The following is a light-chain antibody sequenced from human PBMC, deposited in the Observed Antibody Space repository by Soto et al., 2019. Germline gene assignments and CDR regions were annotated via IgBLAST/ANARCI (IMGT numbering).Light chain of an antibody. CDR2: EVS. CDR3: SSYAGSNNFV. Sequence: QSALTQPAFVSGSPGQSITISCTGTSSDVGGYNYVSWYQQHPGKAPKLMIYEVSERPSGVPDRFSGSKSSNTASLTVSGLQAEDEADYYCSSYAGSNNFVFGTGTKVTVL. J-gene: IGLJ1*01. V-gene: IGLV2-8*01. CDR1: SSDVGGYNY.